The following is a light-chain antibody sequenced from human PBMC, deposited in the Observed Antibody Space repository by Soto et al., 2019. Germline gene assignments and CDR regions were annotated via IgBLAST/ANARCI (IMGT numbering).Light chain of an antibody. CDR3: QQCYSTPKT. J-gene: IGKJ1*01. CDR2: AAS. CDR1: QSISSY. Sequence: IQLPQSPTSLCASVGDSLTITCRASQSISSYLNWYEQKPGKAPKLLIYAASSLQSGVPSRFSGSGSGTDFTLTISSLQPEDFATYYCQQCYSTPKTFGQGTKVEI. V-gene: IGKV1-39*01.